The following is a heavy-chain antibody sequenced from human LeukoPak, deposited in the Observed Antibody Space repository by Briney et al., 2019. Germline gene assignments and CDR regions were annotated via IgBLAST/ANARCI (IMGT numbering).Heavy chain of an antibody. V-gene: IGHV1-46*01. CDR2: INPSGGST. J-gene: IGHJ3*02. D-gene: IGHD3-22*01. CDR3: ATLYYDSSAYYYLGAFDI. CDR1: GYTITNNY. Sequence: GASVKVSCKASGYTITNNYMHWVRQAPGQGLEWMGIINPSGGSTSYAKKFQGRVTMTEDTSTDTAYMDLINLRSEDAAVHYCATLYYDSSAYYYLGAFDIWGQGTMVTVSS.